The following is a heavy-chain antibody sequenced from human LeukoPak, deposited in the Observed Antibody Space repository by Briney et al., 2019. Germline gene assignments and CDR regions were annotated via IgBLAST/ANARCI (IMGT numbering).Heavy chain of an antibody. D-gene: IGHD7-27*01. V-gene: IGHV3-30*02. Sequence: GGSLRLSCAASGFSFSTSGMHWVRQAPGKGLEWVAFIQYDESYKYYVDSVKGRFTISRDNSKNTLSLQMNSLRVEDTATYYCARDLAWGAFDYWGQGTLVTVSS. CDR1: GFSFSTSG. CDR2: IQYDESYK. CDR3: ARDLAWGAFDY. J-gene: IGHJ4*02.